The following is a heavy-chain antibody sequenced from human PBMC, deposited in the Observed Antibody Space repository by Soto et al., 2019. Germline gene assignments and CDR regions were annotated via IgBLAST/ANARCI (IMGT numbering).Heavy chain of an antibody. Sequence: ASVKVSCKASGYTFTCYYMHWVRQAPGQGLEWMGWINPNSGGTNYAQKFQGWVTMTRDTSISTAYMELSRLRSDDTAVYYCARGPPMVRGPTSWFDPWGQGTLVTVSS. J-gene: IGHJ5*02. CDR1: GYTFTCYY. V-gene: IGHV1-2*04. CDR2: INPNSGGT. D-gene: IGHD3-10*01. CDR3: ARGPPMVRGPTSWFDP.